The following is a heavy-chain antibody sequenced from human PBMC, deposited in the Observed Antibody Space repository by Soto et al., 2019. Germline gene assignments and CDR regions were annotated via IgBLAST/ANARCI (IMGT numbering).Heavy chain of an antibody. CDR2: IIPIIDTT. V-gene: IGHV1-69*06. Sequence: QVQLVQSGAEVKKPGSSVKVSCKASGGNFNNYAISWVRQAPAQGLQWMGGIIPIIDTTHYAQKLQGRVTISADRGRTTVYMELTGLTSEDSATYFCAREPRDRDAFSLSGQGTVVTVSS. CDR1: GGNFNNYA. J-gene: IGHJ3*01. CDR3: AREPRDRDAFSL. D-gene: IGHD2-21*01.